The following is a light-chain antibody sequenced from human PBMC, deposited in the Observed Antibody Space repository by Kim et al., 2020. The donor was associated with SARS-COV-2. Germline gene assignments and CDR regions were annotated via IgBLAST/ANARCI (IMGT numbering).Light chain of an antibody. CDR3: QQSYRASYT. CDR1: QSVHTY. CDR2: AAS. J-gene: IGKJ2*01. Sequence: CASGGDRVTIACRASQSVHTYLNWYQQKPGKAPKLLIYAASSLHSGVPSRFSGGGSGTDFTLTISSLQPDDFATYYCQQSYRASYTFGQGTKLEI. V-gene: IGKV1-39*01.